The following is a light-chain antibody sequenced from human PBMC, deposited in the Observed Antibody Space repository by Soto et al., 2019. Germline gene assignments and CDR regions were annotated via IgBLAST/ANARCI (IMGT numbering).Light chain of an antibody. Sequence: QSALTQPASVSGSPGQSITISCTGTSSDVGGYNYVSWYQQHPGKAPKLMIYDVSNRPSGVSNRLSGSKSGNTASLTISGLQAEDDADYYCSSYTTSSLLFGTRTKLTVL. CDR3: SSYTTSSLL. J-gene: IGLJ1*01. V-gene: IGLV2-14*01. CDR1: SSDVGGYNY. CDR2: DVS.